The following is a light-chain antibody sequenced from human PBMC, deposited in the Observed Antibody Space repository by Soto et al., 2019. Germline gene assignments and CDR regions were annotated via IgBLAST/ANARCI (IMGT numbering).Light chain of an antibody. V-gene: IGKV3-15*01. CDR1: QSVSSY. CDR3: QQYNTWPPRYT. CDR2: RAS. J-gene: IGKJ2*01. Sequence: EIVMTQSPATLSVSPGGRATLSCRASQSVSSYLAWYQQRPGQPPRLLIYRASTRATGIPARFSGSGSGTEFSLPISILQSEDFAVYYCQQYNTWPPRYTFGQGTKLEI.